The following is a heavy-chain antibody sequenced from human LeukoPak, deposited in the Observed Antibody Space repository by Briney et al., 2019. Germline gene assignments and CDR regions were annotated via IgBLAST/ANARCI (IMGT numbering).Heavy chain of an antibody. J-gene: IGHJ4*02. CDR2: IYPGDSDT. CDR1: GYSFTSYW. V-gene: IGHV5-51*01. Sequence: AGESLKISCKGSGYSFTSYWIGWVRQMPGKGLEWMGIIYPGDSDTRYSPSFQGQVTISADKSISTAYLQWSSLKASDTAMYYCASVIGYNSGWYNGLGYWGQGTLVTVSS. CDR3: ASVIGYNSGWYNGLGY. D-gene: IGHD6-19*01.